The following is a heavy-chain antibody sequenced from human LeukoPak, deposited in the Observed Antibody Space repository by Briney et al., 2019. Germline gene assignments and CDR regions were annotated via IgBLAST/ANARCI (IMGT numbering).Heavy chain of an antibody. J-gene: IGHJ4*02. CDR2: IRYDGGET. D-gene: IGHD2-21*01. Sequence: GGSLRLSCAASGFTFNRRGMHLVRPAPGKGLEWVAFIRYDGGETFYADFVKGRFTISRDNSKNTLSLQLNTLRPEDTALYYCAKDGDDCIDYWGPGTLVTVSS. CDR1: GFTFNRRG. V-gene: IGHV3-30*02. CDR3: AKDGDDCIDY.